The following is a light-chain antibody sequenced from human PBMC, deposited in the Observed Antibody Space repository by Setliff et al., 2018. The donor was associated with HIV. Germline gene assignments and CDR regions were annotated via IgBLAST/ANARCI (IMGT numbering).Light chain of an antibody. J-gene: IGLJ2*01. CDR1: SNDVGGYNS. CDR2: DVG. Sequence: QSALAQPPSASGSPGQSVTISCTGTSNDVGGYNSVSWYQQHPGKAPKLVIFDVGQRPSGVPDRFSGSKSGNTVSLTVSGLQADDEADYYCSSYADFSSVIFGGGTKVTVL. V-gene: IGLV2-8*01. CDR3: SSYADFSSVI.